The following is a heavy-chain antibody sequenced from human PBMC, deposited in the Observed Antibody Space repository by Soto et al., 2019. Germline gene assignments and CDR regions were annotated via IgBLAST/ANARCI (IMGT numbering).Heavy chain of an antibody. J-gene: IGHJ3*02. D-gene: IGHD6-19*01. CDR1: GGSISSYY. Sequence: SETLSLTCTVSGGSISSYYWSWIRQPPGKGLEWIADIYYSGSTNYSPSLKSRVTISVDTSKNQFSLNLSSVTAADTAVYFCATYVPDKLAVAGTSDAFDIWSQGTMVTVSS. CDR3: ATYVPDKLAVAGTSDAFDI. V-gene: IGHV4-59*01. CDR2: IYYSGST.